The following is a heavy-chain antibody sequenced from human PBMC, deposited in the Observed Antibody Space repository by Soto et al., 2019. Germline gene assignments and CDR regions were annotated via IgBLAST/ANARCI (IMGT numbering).Heavy chain of an antibody. D-gene: IGHD6-6*01. CDR2: ISSSSSTI. Sequence: WGSLRLSCAASGFTFSSYSMNWVRQAPGKGLEWVSYISSSSSTIYYADSVKGRFTISRDNAKNSLYLQMNSLRAEDTALYYCAKDRIAATRYNHYYYYGMDVWGQGTTVTVSS. V-gene: IGHV3-48*01. CDR1: GFTFSSYS. CDR3: AKDRIAATRYNHYYYYGMDV. J-gene: IGHJ6*02.